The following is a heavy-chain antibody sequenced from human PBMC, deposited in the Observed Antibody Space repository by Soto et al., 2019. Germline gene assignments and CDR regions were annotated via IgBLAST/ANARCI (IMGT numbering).Heavy chain of an antibody. CDR1: GGSISSGGYY. V-gene: IGHV4-31*03. Sequence: QVQLQESGPGLVKPSQTLSLTCTVSGGSISSGGYYWSWIRQHPGKGLEWIGYIYYSGSTYYNPSLKSRVTISVDTSKNQFSLKLSSVTAADTAVYYCARDSAAGIPPWVHAHTYYGMDVWGQGTTVTVSS. CDR2: IYYSGST. D-gene: IGHD6-13*01. CDR3: ARDSAAGIPPWVHAHTYYGMDV. J-gene: IGHJ6*02.